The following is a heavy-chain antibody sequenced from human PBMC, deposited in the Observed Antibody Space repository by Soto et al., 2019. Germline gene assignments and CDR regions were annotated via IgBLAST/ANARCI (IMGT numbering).Heavy chain of an antibody. CDR3: ARAYCGGDCPAYYFDY. Sequence: SSETLSLTCTVSGGSISSYYWSWIRQPPGKGLEWIGYIYYSGSTNYNPSLKSRVTISVDTSKNQFSLKLSSVTAADTAVYYCARAYCGGDCPAYYFDYWGQGTLVTVSS. J-gene: IGHJ4*02. CDR1: GGSISSYY. V-gene: IGHV4-59*01. D-gene: IGHD2-21*02. CDR2: IYYSGST.